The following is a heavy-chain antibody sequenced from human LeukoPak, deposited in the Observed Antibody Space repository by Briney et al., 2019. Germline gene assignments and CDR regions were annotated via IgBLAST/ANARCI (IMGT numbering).Heavy chain of an antibody. CDR1: GYSISSGYY. CDR2: IFHTGST. J-gene: IGHJ5*02. CDR3: ATGCSGGSCFRGSWFDP. Sequence: SETLSLTCAVSGYSISSGYYWGWFRQPPGEGLEWIGSIFHTGSTYYNPSLKNRVTISMDTSKNHFSLKLTSVTAADTALYYWATGCSGGSCFRGSWFDPWGQGTLVTVSS. V-gene: IGHV4-38-2*01. D-gene: IGHD2-15*01.